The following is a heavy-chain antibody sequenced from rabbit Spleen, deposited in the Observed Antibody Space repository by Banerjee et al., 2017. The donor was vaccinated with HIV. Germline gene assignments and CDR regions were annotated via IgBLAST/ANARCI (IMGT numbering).Heavy chain of an antibody. J-gene: IGHJ4*01. D-gene: IGHD1-1*01. CDR1: GFSFSDRDV. CDR2: INAYTGKP. CDR3: ARDLAAIIGWNFAL. Sequence: QSLEESGGGLVQPGASLTLTCTASGFSFSDRDVMCWVRQAPGKGLQWIACINAYTGKPVYATWAKGRFTISRTSSTTVTLQVTSLTAADTATYFCARDLAAIIGWNFALWGPGTLVTVS. V-gene: IGHV1S40*01.